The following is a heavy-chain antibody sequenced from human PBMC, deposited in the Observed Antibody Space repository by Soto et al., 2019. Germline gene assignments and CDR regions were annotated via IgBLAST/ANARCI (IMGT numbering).Heavy chain of an antibody. Sequence: QVQLVQSGAEVKKPGASVKVSCKASGYTFTSYAMHWVRQAPGQRLEWMGWINACNGNTKYSQKFQGRVTITRDTSASTAYMELSSLRSEDTAVYYCAILTTVRNWYFDLWGRGTLVTVSS. CDR2: INACNGNT. CDR1: GYTFTSYA. J-gene: IGHJ2*01. D-gene: IGHD4-17*01. CDR3: AILTTVRNWYFDL. V-gene: IGHV1-3*01.